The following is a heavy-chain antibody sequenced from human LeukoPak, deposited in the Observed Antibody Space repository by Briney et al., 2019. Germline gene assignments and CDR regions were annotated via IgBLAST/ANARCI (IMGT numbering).Heavy chain of an antibody. D-gene: IGHD4-11*01. CDR2: ISTSSGTI. Sequence: PGGSLRLSCAASGFTFSSYSMNWVRQAPGKGLEWVSYISTSSGTIYYADSAKGRFTISRDNAKNSLYLQMNSLRAEDTAVYYCARGFNYQFDYWGQGTLVTVSS. CDR3: ARGFNYQFDY. V-gene: IGHV3-48*01. J-gene: IGHJ4*02. CDR1: GFTFSSYS.